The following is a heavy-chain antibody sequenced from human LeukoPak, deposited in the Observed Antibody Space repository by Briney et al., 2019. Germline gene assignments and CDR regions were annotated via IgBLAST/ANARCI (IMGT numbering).Heavy chain of an antibody. J-gene: IGHJ4*02. Sequence: SETLSLTCTVSGGSISSGSYHWTWIRQHPGKGLEWIGYIYNSGSTYYNPSLKSRVTISVDTSKNQFSLKLSSVIAADTAVYYCARERDYGDRLFDYWGQGTLVTVSS. V-gene: IGHV4-31*03. CDR2: IYNSGST. CDR3: ARERDYGDRLFDY. D-gene: IGHD4-17*01. CDR1: GGSISSGSYH.